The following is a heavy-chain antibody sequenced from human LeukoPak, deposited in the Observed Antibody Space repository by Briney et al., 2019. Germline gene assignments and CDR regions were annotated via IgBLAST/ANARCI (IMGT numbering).Heavy chain of an antibody. V-gene: IGHV3-64*02. CDR3: ARVFIAAAGAIDY. CDR2: ISPDGGNT. CDR1: GFTFSSHA. Sequence: GGSLRLSCAASGFTFSSHALHWVRQAPGKGLEYVSAISPDGGNTYYADSVKGRFTISRDNSNNTLYLQMGSLRTEDMAVYYCARVFIAAAGAIDYWGRGTLVTVSS. D-gene: IGHD6-13*01. J-gene: IGHJ4*02.